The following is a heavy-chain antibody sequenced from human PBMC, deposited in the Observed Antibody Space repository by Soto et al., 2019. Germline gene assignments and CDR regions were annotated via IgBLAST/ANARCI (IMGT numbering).Heavy chain of an antibody. CDR1: GYTFTSYD. Sequence: QVQLVQSGAEVKKPGASVKVSCKASGYTFTSYDINWVRQATGQGLEWMGWMNPNSGNTGYAQKFQGRGTMTRNTSISTAYMELSSLRSEDTAVYYCARAPIVVVRRVCWFDPWGQGTLVTVSS. CDR2: MNPNSGNT. CDR3: ARAPIVVVRRVCWFDP. V-gene: IGHV1-8*01. D-gene: IGHD3-22*01. J-gene: IGHJ5*02.